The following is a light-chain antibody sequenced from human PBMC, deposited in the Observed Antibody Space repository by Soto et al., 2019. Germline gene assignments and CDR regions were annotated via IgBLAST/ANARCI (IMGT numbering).Light chain of an antibody. CDR3: QERHAT. CDR2: FAS. V-gene: IGKV1-39*01. Sequence: DAQMTQSPSSLSASVGDRVTITCRASHYIGNFLSWFQQRPGEAPRLLIAFASSLQSGVPSRFSGRGSGTDFTLTISGLHSEDFATYYCQERHATFGQGTRLEIK. CDR1: HYIGNF. J-gene: IGKJ5*01.